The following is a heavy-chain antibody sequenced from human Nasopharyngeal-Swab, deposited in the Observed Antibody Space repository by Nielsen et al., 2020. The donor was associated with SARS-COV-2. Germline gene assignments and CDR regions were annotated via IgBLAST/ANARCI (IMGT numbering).Heavy chain of an antibody. V-gene: IGHV4-59*13. CDR3: ARIDGWGAMDV. D-gene: IGHD3-10*01. CDR2: ISHSGST. CDR1: SDSISPYF. Sequence: SETLSLTYTVSSDSISPYFWNWIRQPPGMGLEWIGYISHSGSTNYTPSLKSRVTISIDTSKKQLSLKLRSVTAADTAVYYCARIDGWGAMDVWGQGTTVTVSS. J-gene: IGHJ6*02.